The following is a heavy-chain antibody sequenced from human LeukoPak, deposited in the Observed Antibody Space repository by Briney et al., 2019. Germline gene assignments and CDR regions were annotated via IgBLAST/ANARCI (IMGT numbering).Heavy chain of an antibody. CDR2: IYTSGST. J-gene: IGHJ6*03. CDR3: ARQREYYYYMDV. D-gene: IGHD6-25*01. Sequence: SETLSLTCTVSGGSISSYYWSWNRQPPGKGLEWIGYIYTSGSTNYNPSLKSRVTISVDTSKNQFSLKLSSVTAADTAVYYCARQREYYYYMDVWGKGTTVTVSS. CDR1: GGSISSYY. V-gene: IGHV4-4*09.